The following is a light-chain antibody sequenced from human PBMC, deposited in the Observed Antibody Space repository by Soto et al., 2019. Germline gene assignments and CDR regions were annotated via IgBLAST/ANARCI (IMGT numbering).Light chain of an antibody. CDR2: GNS. V-gene: IGLV1-40*01. CDR3: QSYDSGLSAVV. Sequence: QSALTQPPSVSGAPGQRVTISCTGSSSNIGAGYDVHWYQQLPGTAPKLLIYGNSNRPSGVPDRFSGSKSGTSASLAITGLQAEDEADYYCQSYDSGLSAVVFGGGTKLTVL. CDR1: SSNIGAGYD. J-gene: IGLJ2*01.